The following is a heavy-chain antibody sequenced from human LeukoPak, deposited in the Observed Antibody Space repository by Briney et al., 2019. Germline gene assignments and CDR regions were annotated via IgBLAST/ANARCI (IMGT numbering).Heavy chain of an antibody. Sequence: QPGGSLRLSCAASGFTFSSYWMSWVRQVPGKGLEWVANIKQDGSEKYYVDSVKGRFTISRDNAKNSLYLQMNSLRAEDTAVYYCARDGPGIAAAAPRYWGQGTLVTVSS. V-gene: IGHV3-7*03. CDR1: GFTFSSYW. D-gene: IGHD6-13*01. J-gene: IGHJ4*02. CDR2: IKQDGSEK. CDR3: ARDGPGIAAAAPRY.